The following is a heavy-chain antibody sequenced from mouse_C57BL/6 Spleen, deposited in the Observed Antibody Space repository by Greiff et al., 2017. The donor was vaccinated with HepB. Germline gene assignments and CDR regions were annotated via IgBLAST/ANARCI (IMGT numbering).Heavy chain of an antibody. J-gene: IGHJ4*01. Sequence: QVQLQQPGAELVKPGASVKLSCKASGYTFTSYWMQWVKQRPGQGLEWIGEIDPSDSYTNYNQKFKGKATLTVDPSSSTAYMQLSSLTSEDSAVYYCARSYYGLSTSTAMDYWGQGTSVTVSS. CDR1: GYTFTSYW. V-gene: IGHV1-50*01. CDR2: IDPSDSYT. CDR3: ARSYYGLSTSTAMDY. D-gene: IGHD2-10*01.